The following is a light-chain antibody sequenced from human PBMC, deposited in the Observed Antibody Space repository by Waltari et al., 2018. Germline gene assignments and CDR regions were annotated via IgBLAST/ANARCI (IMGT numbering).Light chain of an antibody. Sequence: QSALTQPASVSGSPGQSITISCTGTSNNVGGYALASWYQFRPGEVPKLLIYEVIKRSSGVSDRFSGSKSDNTASLTISRLQAEDEAAYYCCSYAASAPTLVFGGGTNLTVL. J-gene: IGLJ3*02. CDR2: EVI. CDR3: CSYAASAPTLV. CDR1: SNNVGGYAL. V-gene: IGLV2-23*02.